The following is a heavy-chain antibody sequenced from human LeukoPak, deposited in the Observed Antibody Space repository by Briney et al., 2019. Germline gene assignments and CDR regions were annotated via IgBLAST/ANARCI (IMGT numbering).Heavy chain of an antibody. V-gene: IGHV4-30-4*08. D-gene: IGHD3-22*01. CDR1: GGSISSGDYY. Sequence: SQTLSLTCTVSGGSISSGDYYWSWIRQPPGKGLEWIGYIYYSGSTYYNPSLKSRVSISVDTPKNQFSLKLSSVTAADTAVYYCARGSSLYYYDSSGLNWFDPWGQGTLVTVST. CDR3: ARGSSLYYYDSSGLNWFDP. J-gene: IGHJ5*02. CDR2: IYYSGST.